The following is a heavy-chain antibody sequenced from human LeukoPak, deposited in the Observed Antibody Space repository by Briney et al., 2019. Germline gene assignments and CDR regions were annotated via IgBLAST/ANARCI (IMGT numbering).Heavy chain of an antibody. CDR3: ARHLSYYDILTGYSGPYYFDY. CDR2: IYTSGST. Sequence: SETLSLTCTVSGGSISSYYWSWIRQPAGKGLEWIGRIYTSGSTNYNPSLKSRVTMSVDTSKNQFSLKLSSVTAADTAVYYCARHLSYYDILTGYSGPYYFDYWGQGTLVTVSS. V-gene: IGHV4-4*07. CDR1: GGSISSYY. J-gene: IGHJ4*02. D-gene: IGHD3-9*01.